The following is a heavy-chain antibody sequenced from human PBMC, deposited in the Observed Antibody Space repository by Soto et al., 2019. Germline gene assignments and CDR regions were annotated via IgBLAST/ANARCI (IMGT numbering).Heavy chain of an antibody. CDR3: AKSLYATYCTNGVCPTVFDY. CDR1: GFTFDDYA. Sequence: GGSLRLSCAASGFTFDDYAMHWVRQAPGKGLEWVSGISWNSGSIGYADSVKGRFTISRDNAKNSLYLQMNSLRAEDTALYYCAKSLYATYCTNGVCPTVFDYWGQGTLVTVSS. V-gene: IGHV3-9*01. D-gene: IGHD2-8*01. CDR2: ISWNSGSI. J-gene: IGHJ4*02.